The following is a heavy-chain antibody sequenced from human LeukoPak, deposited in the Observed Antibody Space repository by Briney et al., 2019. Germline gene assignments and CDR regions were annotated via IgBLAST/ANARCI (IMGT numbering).Heavy chain of an antibody. Sequence: SETLSLTCAVYGGSISSYYWSWIRQPPGKGLEWIGYIYYSGSTNYNPSLKSRVTISVDTSKNQFSLKLSSVTAADTAVYYCARHLWFGELFFDPWGQGTLVTVSS. J-gene: IGHJ5*02. D-gene: IGHD3-10*01. CDR1: GGSISSYY. CDR2: IYYSGST. CDR3: ARHLWFGELFFDP. V-gene: IGHV4-59*08.